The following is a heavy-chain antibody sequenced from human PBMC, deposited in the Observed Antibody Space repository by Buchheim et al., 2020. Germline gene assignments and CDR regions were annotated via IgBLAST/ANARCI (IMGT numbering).Heavy chain of an antibody. Sequence: QVQLQESGPGLVKPSETLSLTCTVSGGSITSYYWSWIRQPPGKGLEWIGYIYYSGSTNYNPSLKSRVTISVDTSKNQFSLKLSSVTAADTAVYYCARGSGSRGLNWGQGTL. CDR1: GGSITSYY. J-gene: IGHJ4*02. CDR3: ARGSGSRGLN. CDR2: IYYSGST. D-gene: IGHD1-26*01. V-gene: IGHV4-59*01.